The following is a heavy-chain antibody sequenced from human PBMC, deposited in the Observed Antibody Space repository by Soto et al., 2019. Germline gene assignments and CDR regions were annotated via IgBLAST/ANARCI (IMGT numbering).Heavy chain of an antibody. Sequence: PSETLSLTCTVSGGSISNYYWSWIRQPPGKGLEWIGYVYYSGSTSYNPSLQSRVTISVDTSKNQFSLHLNSVTAADTAVYYCARRTWSTWCFDYWGQGTLVTVSS. D-gene: IGHD6-13*01. CDR3: ARRTWSTWCFDY. CDR2: VYYSGST. CDR1: GGSISNYY. J-gene: IGHJ4*02. V-gene: IGHV4-59*08.